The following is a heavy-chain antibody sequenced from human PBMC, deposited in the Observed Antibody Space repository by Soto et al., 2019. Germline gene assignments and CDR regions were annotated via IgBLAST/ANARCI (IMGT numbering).Heavy chain of an antibody. V-gene: IGHV3-30-3*01. CDR1: GFTVSSHT. CDR2: ISYDGSNE. Sequence: QTGGSLRLSCAASGFTVSSHTMHWVRQAPGKGLEWVAVISYDGSNEYYADSVRGRFTISRDNPKNTLYLQMNSLRAEDTAVYYCARAPRTVILVVMTLIDYWGQGTLVTVSS. D-gene: IGHD3-22*01. CDR3: ARAPRTVILVVMTLIDY. J-gene: IGHJ4*02.